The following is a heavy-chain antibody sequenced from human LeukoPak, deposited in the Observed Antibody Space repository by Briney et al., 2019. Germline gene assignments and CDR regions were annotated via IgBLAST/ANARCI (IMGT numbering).Heavy chain of an antibody. Sequence: GGSLRLSCAASEFTFSTYWMPWVRQAPGKGLEWVANIKQEGSEKYYVDSAKGRFTISRDNAKNSMYLQMNSLRVEDTAVYYCARGTDSGYSYGYYYYYYMDVWGKGTTVTVSS. CDR1: EFTFSTYW. CDR3: ARGTDSGYSYGYYYYYYMDV. CDR2: IKQEGSEK. V-gene: IGHV3-7*01. J-gene: IGHJ6*03. D-gene: IGHD5-18*01.